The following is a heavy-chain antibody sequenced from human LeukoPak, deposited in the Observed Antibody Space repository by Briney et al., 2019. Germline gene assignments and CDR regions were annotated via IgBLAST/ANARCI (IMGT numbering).Heavy chain of an antibody. J-gene: IGHJ3*02. CDR1: GVSFSGYY. Sequence: SGTLSLTSAVYGVSFSGYYLSCVPQPPGKGREWMWDINHSGSTNYNPSPKRRATISVNTSTNQFSLKLSCVTAADTAVYYCVRGKVGGYRYRWVFDMGRQSTMVTVSS. V-gene: IGHV4-34*01. D-gene: IGHD5-18*01. CDR2: INHSGST. CDR3: VRGKVGGYRYRWVFDM.